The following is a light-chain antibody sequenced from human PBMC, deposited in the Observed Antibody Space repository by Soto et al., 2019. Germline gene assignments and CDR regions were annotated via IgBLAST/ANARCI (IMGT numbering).Light chain of an antibody. CDR2: GAS. V-gene: IGKV3-20*01. J-gene: IGKJ1*01. CDR1: QSVSNNY. CDR3: QQYLSSPSWT. Sequence: EIVLTQSPGTLSLSPGEKATLSCRASQSVSNNYLAWYQQKPGQAPRLLLYGASSRATGIPDRFSGSGSGTDFTLTISRLEHEDSALYYCQQYLSSPSWTFGQGTKVEI.